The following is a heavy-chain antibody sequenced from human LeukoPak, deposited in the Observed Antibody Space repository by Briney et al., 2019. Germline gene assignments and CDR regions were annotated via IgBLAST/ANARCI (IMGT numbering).Heavy chain of an antibody. CDR1: GFTFSDYA. J-gene: IGHJ4*02. Sequence: GGSLRLSCAASGFTFSDYAMTWVRQAPGKGLEWVATISGSGVMTYYADSVKGRFTVSGDNSKNSLYLQMNSLRAEDTAVYYCACMGSSGWYNYWGQGTLVTVSS. V-gene: IGHV3-23*01. D-gene: IGHD6-19*01. CDR2: ISGSGVMT. CDR3: ACMGSSGWYNY.